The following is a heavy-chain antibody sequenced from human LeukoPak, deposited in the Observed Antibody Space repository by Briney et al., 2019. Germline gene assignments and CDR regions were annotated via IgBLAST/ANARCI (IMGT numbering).Heavy chain of an antibody. CDR3: ARAIVLMVYAEPFDY. CDR2: INPNSGGT. Sequence: GASVKVSCKASGYTFTGYYMHWVRQAPGQGLEWMGWINPNSGGTNYAQKFQGRVTMTRDTSISTAYMELSRLRSDDTAVYYCARAIVLMVYAEPFDYWGQGTLVTVSS. J-gene: IGHJ4*02. CDR1: GYTFTGYY. V-gene: IGHV1-2*02. D-gene: IGHD2-8*01.